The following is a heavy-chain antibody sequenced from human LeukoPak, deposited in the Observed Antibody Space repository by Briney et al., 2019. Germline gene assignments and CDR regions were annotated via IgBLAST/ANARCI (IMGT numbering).Heavy chain of an antibody. CDR2: IKSKTDGGTT. V-gene: IGHV3-15*01. Sequence: GGSLRLSCAASGFTVSSNYMSWVRQAPGKGLEWVGRIKSKTDGGTTDYAAPVKGRFTISRDDSKNTLYLQMNSLKTEDTAVYYCTTVRQQLGEFDYWGQGTLVTVSS. CDR3: TTVRQQLGEFDY. D-gene: IGHD6-13*01. CDR1: GFTVSSNY. J-gene: IGHJ4*02.